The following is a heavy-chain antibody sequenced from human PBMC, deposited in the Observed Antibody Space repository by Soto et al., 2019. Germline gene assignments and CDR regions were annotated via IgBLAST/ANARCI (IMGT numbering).Heavy chain of an antibody. CDR2: IYHSGST. V-gene: IGHV4-4*02. J-gene: IGHJ6*04. D-gene: IGHD2-2*01. CDR3: ARGGKGSRDIVVGRGYKGMDV. Sequence: SETLSLTCTVSSGSISTSHWLGWVRQPPGKGLEWIGEIYHSGSTNYNPSLKSRVTISVDTSKNQFSLKLSSVTAADTAVYYCARGGKGSRDIVVGRGYKGMDVSGKALMVTVFS. CDR1: SGSISTSHW.